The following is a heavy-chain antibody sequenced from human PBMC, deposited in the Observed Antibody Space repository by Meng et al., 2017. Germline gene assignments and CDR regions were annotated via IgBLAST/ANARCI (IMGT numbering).Heavy chain of an antibody. V-gene: IGHV4-4*02. Sequence: QVQLQESGPGVVTPSGTLSLSCAVSGGFISSSNWWSWVRQPPGKGLAWTGEIYHSGSTNYNSSLKSRVTISVDKSKNQFSLKLSSVTAADTAVYYCARIGDWGSTRYFDYWGQGTLVTVSS. D-gene: IGHD7-27*01. J-gene: IGHJ4*02. CDR3: ARIGDWGSTRYFDY. CDR2: IYHSGST. CDR1: GGFISSSNW.